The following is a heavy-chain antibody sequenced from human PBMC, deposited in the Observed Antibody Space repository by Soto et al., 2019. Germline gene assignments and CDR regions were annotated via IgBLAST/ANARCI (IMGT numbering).Heavy chain of an antibody. V-gene: IGHV4-39*01. D-gene: IGHD2-8*01. J-gene: IGHJ4*02. CDR2: IYYSGNT. CDR3: ARPGGCTNGVCYSHFDY. Sequence: SETLSLTCTVSGGSISSSSYYWGWIRQPPGKGLEWIGSIYYSGNTYYNPSLKSRVTISVDTSKNQFSLKLSSVTAADTAVYYCARPGGCTNGVCYSHFDYWGQGTLVTVSS. CDR1: GGSISSSSYY.